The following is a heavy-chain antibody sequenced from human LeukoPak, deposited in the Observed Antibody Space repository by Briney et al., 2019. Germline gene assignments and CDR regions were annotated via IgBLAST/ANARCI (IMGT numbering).Heavy chain of an antibody. CDR2: ISSTGST. CDR3: ARDQTYSGSGIYTYLDY. D-gene: IGHD3-10*01. Sequence: PSETLSLTCTVSGGSISSGGHYWSWIRQPAGKGLEYLGRISSTGSTNYNPSLRSRVTISADTSKNHFSLKLTSVTAADTAVYYCARDQTYSGSGIYTYLDYWGQGILVTVSS. J-gene: IGHJ4*02. CDR1: GGSISSGGHY. V-gene: IGHV4-61*02.